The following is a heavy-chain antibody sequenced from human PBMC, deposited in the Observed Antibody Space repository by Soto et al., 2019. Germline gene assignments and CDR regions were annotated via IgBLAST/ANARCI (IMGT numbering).Heavy chain of an antibody. Sequence: SETLSLTCTVSGGSISTYYWSWIRQPPGEGLEWIGYIYNRGNTNYNPSLKSRVTMSLDSSKNQFSLKLSSVTAADTAVYYCARDREHTYGNCFDPWGQGTLVTVSS. J-gene: IGHJ5*02. CDR1: GGSISTYY. CDR3: ARDREHTYGNCFDP. V-gene: IGHV4-59*01. D-gene: IGHD5-18*01. CDR2: IYNRGNT.